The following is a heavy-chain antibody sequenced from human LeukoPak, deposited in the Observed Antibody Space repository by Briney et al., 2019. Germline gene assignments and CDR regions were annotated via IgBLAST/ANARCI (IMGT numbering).Heavy chain of an antibody. V-gene: IGHV3-30*18. J-gene: IGHJ6*02. CDR1: GFTFSNAW. CDR3: AKDRTGYSSSWFLYYYYGMDV. Sequence: PGGSLRLSCAASGFTFSNAWMNWVRQAPGKGLEWVAVISYDGSNKYYADSVKGRFTISRDNSKNTLYLQMNSLRAEDTAVYYCAKDRTGYSSSWFLYYYYGMDVWGQGTTVTVSS. CDR2: ISYDGSNK. D-gene: IGHD6-13*01.